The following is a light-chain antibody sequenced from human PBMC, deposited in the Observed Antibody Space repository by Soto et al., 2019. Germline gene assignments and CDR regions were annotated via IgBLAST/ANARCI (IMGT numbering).Light chain of an antibody. CDR3: CSYSGRSTYV. V-gene: IGLV2-23*01. J-gene: IGLJ1*01. CDR2: EGS. Sequence: QSALTQPASVSGSPGQSITICCTGTSRDVGSYNLVSWYQQHPGKAPKLMIYEGSKRPSGISNRFSGSKSGNTASLTISGLQAEAEADYYSCSYSGRSTYVFGTGTKVTVL. CDR1: SRDVGSYNL.